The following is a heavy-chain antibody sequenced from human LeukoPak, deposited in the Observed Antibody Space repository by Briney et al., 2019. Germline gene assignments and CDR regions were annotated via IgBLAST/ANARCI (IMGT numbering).Heavy chain of an antibody. V-gene: IGHV3-73*01. CDR3: TRPVGFGFDY. J-gene: IGHJ4*02. Sequence: GGSLGLSCVVSGFTLRNFALHWVRQAPGKGLEWVGRIRDRIDGDRTDGLAYADSVKGRFTISRDDSKNTAYLHMNNLKTEDTAMYFCTRPVGFGFDYWGQGTPAAVSS. CDR1: GFTLRNFA. CDR2: IRDRIDGDRTDGL. D-gene: IGHD3-3*01.